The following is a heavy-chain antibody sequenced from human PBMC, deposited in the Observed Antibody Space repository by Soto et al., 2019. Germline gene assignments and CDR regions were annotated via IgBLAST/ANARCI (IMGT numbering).Heavy chain of an antibody. Sequence: QLRLQESGPGLVKPSETLSLTCSISGGSITASVWWTWVRLTPEKGLQWIGEVFHTGSVNYNPSLQSRLTISVDKSMGQFSLRLTSVTAADTAVYYCAGKAWTRLDYWGQGALVTVSS. D-gene: IGHD1-1*01. CDR2: VFHTGSV. V-gene: IGHV4-4*02. J-gene: IGHJ4*02. CDR1: GGSITASVW. CDR3: AGKAWTRLDY.